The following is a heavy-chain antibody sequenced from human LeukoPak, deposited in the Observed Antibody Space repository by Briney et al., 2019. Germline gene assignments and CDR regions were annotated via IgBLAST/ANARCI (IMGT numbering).Heavy chain of an antibody. CDR3: ARAGSHWGANCFDP. CDR1: GFTVSSNY. CDR2: IYSGGST. D-gene: IGHD3-10*01. Sequence: GGSLRLSCAASGFTVSSNYMSWVRQAPGKGLEWVSVIYSGGSTYYADSVKGRFTISRDDSKNTLYLQMNSLRAEDTAVYYCARAGSHWGANCFDPWGQGTLVTVSS. J-gene: IGHJ5*02. V-gene: IGHV3-66*01.